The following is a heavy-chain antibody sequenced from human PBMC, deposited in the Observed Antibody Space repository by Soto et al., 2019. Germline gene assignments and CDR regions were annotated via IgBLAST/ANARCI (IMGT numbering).Heavy chain of an antibody. J-gene: IGHJ4*02. D-gene: IGHD2-15*01. CDR3: ASGKWSLDY. CDR2: MNEDGSAR. CDR1: GFTFSSYW. V-gene: IGHV3-7*03. Sequence: PGASLRLSCAASGFTFSSYWMSWVRQAPGKGLEWVANMNEDGSARFCVDSVKGRFTISRDNAKNSLYMQLNGLRVEDTAVYYCASGKWSLDYWGQGILVTVSS.